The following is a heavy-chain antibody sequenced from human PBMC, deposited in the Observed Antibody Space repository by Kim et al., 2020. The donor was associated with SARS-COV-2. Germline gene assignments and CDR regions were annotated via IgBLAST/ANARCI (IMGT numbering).Heavy chain of an antibody. CDR3: ARDMTTVTTMPYGSDY. V-gene: IGHV1-46*01. D-gene: IGHD4-17*01. CDR1: GYTFTSYY. Sequence: ASVKVSCKASGYTFTSYYMHWLRQAPGQGLEWMGIINPSGGSTSYAQKFQGRVTMTRDTSTSTVYMELSSLRSEDTAVYYCARDMTTVTTMPYGSDYWGQGTLVTVSS. CDR2: INPSGGST. J-gene: IGHJ4*02.